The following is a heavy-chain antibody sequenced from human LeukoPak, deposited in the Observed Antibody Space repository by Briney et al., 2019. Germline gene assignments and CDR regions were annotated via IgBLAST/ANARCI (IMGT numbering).Heavy chain of an antibody. V-gene: IGHV3-48*02. CDR3: ARVRGNGWYFDL. D-gene: IGHD4-23*01. CDR2: ISGSSSIK. J-gene: IGHJ2*01. CDR1: GFTFSSYV. Sequence: PGGSLRLSCAASGFTFSSYVINWVRQAPGKGLEWVSYISGSSSIKCYADSVKGRFTISRDNAKNSLYLQINSLRDDDTAVHYCARVRGNGWYFDLWGRGTLVTVSS.